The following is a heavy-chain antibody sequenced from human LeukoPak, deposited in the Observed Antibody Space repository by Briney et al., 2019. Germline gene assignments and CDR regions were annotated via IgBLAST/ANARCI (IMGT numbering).Heavy chain of an antibody. J-gene: IGHJ4*02. CDR2: INAGNGDT. CDR1: GYTFTSYG. Sequence: ASVKVSCKASGYTFTSYGISWVRQAPGQGLEWMGWINAGNGDTKYSRKFQGRLTTTRDTSASTAYMELSSLRSEDTAVYYCARVGSVVPLDYWGQGTLVTVSS. V-gene: IGHV1-3*01. D-gene: IGHD4-23*01. CDR3: ARVGSVVPLDY.